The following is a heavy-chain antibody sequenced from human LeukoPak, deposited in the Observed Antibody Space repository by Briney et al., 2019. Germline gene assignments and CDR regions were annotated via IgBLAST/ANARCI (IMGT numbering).Heavy chain of an antibody. CDR2: ISGSGDNT. CDR1: GFTFSSYA. V-gene: IGHV3-23*01. J-gene: IGHJ4*02. CDR3: AKGSYFDGSGFFYFAY. Sequence: GGSLRLSCAASGFTFSSYAMSWVRRAPGKGLEWVSGISGSGDNTYYADSVKGRFTISRDNSKNTLYVQVNSLGTEDTDAYYCAKGSYFDGSGFFYFAYWGKETLSPSPQ. D-gene: IGHD3-22*01.